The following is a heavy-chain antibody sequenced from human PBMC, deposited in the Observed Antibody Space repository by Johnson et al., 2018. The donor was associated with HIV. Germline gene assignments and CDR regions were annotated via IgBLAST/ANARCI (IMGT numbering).Heavy chain of an antibody. CDR2: ISSSGSTI. CDR3: VGPDPQLVPPSGLAAFDI. D-gene: IGHD6-6*01. Sequence: QVQLVESGGGLVKPGGSLRLSCAASGFTFSDYYMSWIRQAPGKGLEWVSYISSSGSTIYYADSVKGRFTISRDNAKNSLYLQMNSLRAEDTAVYYCVGPDPQLVPPSGLAAFDIWGQGTMVTVSS. J-gene: IGHJ3*02. CDR1: GFTFSDYY. V-gene: IGHV3-11*04.